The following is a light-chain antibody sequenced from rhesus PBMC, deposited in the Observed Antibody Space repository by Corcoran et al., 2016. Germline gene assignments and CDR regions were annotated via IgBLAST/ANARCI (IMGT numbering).Light chain of an antibody. V-gene: IGKV1S14*01. CDR3: QQHNRYPRT. J-gene: IGKJ1*01. Sequence: DNQMTQSPSSLSASVGYTVTITCRARQGISNYIVWYQQKPGKGPKPLIYLASNLESGVPSRFSCSGSGTGCTLTISGRQPRGFSDSYCQQHNRYPRTLGKGTKVQIE. CDR2: LAS. CDR1: QGISNY.